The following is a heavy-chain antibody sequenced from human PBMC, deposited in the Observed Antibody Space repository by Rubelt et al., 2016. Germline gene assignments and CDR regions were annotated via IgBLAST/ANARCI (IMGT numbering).Heavy chain of an antibody. D-gene: IGHD1-1*01. V-gene: IGHV1-18*01. CDR1: GYTFTSYS. Sequence: QVQLVQSGAEVKKPGASVKVSCKTSGYTFTSYSITWVRQAPGQGLEWMGWISAYNGNTNNAQKLQGRVTMTTDTSTSTAYMELGSLRSDDTAVYYCATEFNNWNDVYWGQGTLVTVSS. CDR2: ISAYNGNT. J-gene: IGHJ4*02. CDR3: ATEFNNWNDVY.